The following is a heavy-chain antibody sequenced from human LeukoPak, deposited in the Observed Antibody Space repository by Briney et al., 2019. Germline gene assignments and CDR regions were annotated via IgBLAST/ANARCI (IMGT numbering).Heavy chain of an antibody. Sequence: SETLSLICAVYGGSFSGYYWSWLRQPPGKGLEWFGEINHSESTNYNPPLKSRVTISVDTSKNQFSLKLSSVTAADTAVYYCARRITMVQGAMAYDWFDPWGQGTLVTVSS. CDR3: ARRITMVQGAMAYDWFDP. CDR1: GGSFSGYY. J-gene: IGHJ5*02. V-gene: IGHV4-34*01. D-gene: IGHD3-10*01. CDR2: INHSEST.